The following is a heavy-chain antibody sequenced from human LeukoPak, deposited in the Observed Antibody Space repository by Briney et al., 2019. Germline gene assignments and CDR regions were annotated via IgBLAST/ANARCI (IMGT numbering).Heavy chain of an antibody. J-gene: IGHJ4*02. V-gene: IGHV3-23*01. CDR2: ISGSGDST. D-gene: IGHD2-8*01. CDR3: AKVAIVLMVYANFDY. Sequence: PGGSLRLSCAASGFASGFTFSSYAMSWVRQAPGKGLEWVSAISGSGDSTYYADSVKGRFTISRDNSKNTLYLQMNSLRAEDTAVYYCAKVAIVLMVYANFDYWGQGTLVTVSS. CDR1: GFTFSSYA.